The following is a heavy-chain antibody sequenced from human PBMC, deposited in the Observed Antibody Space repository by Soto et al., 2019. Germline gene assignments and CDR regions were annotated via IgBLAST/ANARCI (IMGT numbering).Heavy chain of an antibody. CDR2: IYPGDSDT. D-gene: IGHD6-13*01. J-gene: IGHJ5*02. Sequence: GESLKISCKGSGYGFTSYWIGWVRQMPGKGLEWMGIIYPGDSDTRYSPSFQGQVTISADKSISTAYLQWSSLKASDTAMYYCARHPYSSSWYSWFDPWGQGTLVTVSS. CDR3: ARHPYSSSWYSWFDP. V-gene: IGHV5-51*01. CDR1: GYGFTSYW.